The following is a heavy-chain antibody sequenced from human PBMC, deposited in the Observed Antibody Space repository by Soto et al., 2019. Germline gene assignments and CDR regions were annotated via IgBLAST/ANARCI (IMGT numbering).Heavy chain of an antibody. J-gene: IGHJ5*02. V-gene: IGHV3-21*01. D-gene: IGHD6-13*01. Sequence: GGSLRLSCAASGFTFSSYSMNWVRQAPGKGLEWVSSISSSSSYIYYADSVKGRFTISRDNAKNSLYLQMNSLRAEDTAVYYCARDPGIAAAGRGSDWFDPWGQGTLVTVSS. CDR3: ARDPGIAAAGRGSDWFDP. CDR2: ISSSSSYI. CDR1: GFTFSSYS.